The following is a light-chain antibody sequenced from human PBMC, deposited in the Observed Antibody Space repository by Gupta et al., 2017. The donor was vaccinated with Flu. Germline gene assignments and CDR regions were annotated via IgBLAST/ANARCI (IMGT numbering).Light chain of an antibody. CDR2: EVY. J-gene: IGLJ1*01. Sequence: QSALTQPASVSGSPGQSITIPCTGTSSDLNDYNSVSWYQRHPGKAPQLIIFEVYKRSSGVSNRFSGSKSGNTASLTISGLQAEDEATYYCISYTSRATFVCGTGTEVSVL. V-gene: IGLV2-14*01. CDR3: ISYTSRATFV. CDR1: SSDLNDYNS.